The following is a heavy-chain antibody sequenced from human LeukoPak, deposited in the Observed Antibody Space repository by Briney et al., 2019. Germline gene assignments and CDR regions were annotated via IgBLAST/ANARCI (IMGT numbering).Heavy chain of an antibody. V-gene: IGHV3-73*01. CDR2: IRSKANSYAT. CDR3: SRAYDTSGYYYIDY. Sequence: PGGSLRLSCVASGFTFSGSVMHWVRPASGQGLEWVGRIRSKANSYATAYAASVEGRFTISRDDSKNTAYLQMNSLRTEDTAVYYCSRAYDTSGYYYIDYWGQGTLVTVSS. D-gene: IGHD3-22*01. CDR1: GFTFSGSV. J-gene: IGHJ4*02.